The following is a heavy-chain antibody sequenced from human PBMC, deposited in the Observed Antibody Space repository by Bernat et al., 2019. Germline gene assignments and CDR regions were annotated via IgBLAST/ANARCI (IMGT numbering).Heavy chain of an antibody. CDR3: TRDPMTTVTGYYYYYYMDV. D-gene: IGHD4-17*01. CDR2: IRSKAYGGTT. J-gene: IGHJ6*03. Sequence: EVQLVESGGGLVQPGRSLRLSCTASGFTFGDYAMSWVRQAPGKGLEWVGFIRSKAYGGTTDYAASVKGRFTISRDDSKSIAYLQMNRLKTEDTAVYYCTRDPMTTVTGYYYYYYMDVWGKGTTVTVSS. V-gene: IGHV3-49*04. CDR1: GFTFGDYA.